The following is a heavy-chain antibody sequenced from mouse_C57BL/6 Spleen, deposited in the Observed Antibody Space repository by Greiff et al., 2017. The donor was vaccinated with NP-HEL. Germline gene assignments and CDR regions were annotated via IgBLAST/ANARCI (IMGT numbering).Heavy chain of an antibody. CDR3: ARSDYDYGGY. CDR1: GYAFSSSW. J-gene: IGHJ2*01. V-gene: IGHV1-82*01. CDR2: IYPGDGDT. Sequence: VQLQQSGPELVKPGASVKISCKASGYAFSSSWMNWVKQRPGKGLEWIGRIYPGDGDTNYNGKFKGKATLTADKSSSTAYMQLSSLTSEDSAVYFCARSDYDYGGYWGQGTTLTVSS. D-gene: IGHD2-4*01.